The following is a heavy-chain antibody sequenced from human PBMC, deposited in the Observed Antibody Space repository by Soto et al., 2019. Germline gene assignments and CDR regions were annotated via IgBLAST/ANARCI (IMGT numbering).Heavy chain of an antibody. CDR3: ARSSYYDFWSGYYHPDP. D-gene: IGHD3-3*01. V-gene: IGHV4-30-4*01. CDR2: IYYSGST. Sequence: SETLSLTCTVSGGSISSGDYYWSWMRQPPGKGLEWIGYIYYSGSTYYNPSLKSRVTISVDTSKNQFSLKLSSVTAADTAVYYCARSSYYDFWSGYYHPDPWGPGTLVTVSS. CDR1: GGSISSGDYY. J-gene: IGHJ5*02.